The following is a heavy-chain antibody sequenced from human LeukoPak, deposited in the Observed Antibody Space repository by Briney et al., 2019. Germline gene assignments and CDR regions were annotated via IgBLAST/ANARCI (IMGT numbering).Heavy chain of an antibody. Sequence: GGSLRLSCAASGFAFSSYDMHWVRQAPGKGLEWVAFIRYDGSNKYYADSVKGRFTISRDNSKNTLYLQMNSLRAEDTAVYYCAKDQRGYNKPSDYWGQGTLVTVSS. CDR2: IRYDGSNK. V-gene: IGHV3-30*02. CDR1: GFAFSSYD. D-gene: IGHD5-18*01. J-gene: IGHJ4*02. CDR3: AKDQRGYNKPSDY.